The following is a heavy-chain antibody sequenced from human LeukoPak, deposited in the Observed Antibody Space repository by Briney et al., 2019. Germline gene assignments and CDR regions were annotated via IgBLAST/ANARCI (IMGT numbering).Heavy chain of an antibody. CDR1: GGCISTGVYY. V-gene: IGHV4-31*03. CDR3: ARAILTPSGFVWHFDL. J-gene: IGHJ2*01. CDR2: NT. Sequence: SETLSLTCTASGGCISTGVYYWSWIRQHPGKGLEWIGYNTYYNPSLKSRVTISVDTSKSQFSLKLTSVTAADTAVYHCARAILTPSGFVWHFDLWGRGTLVTVSS. D-gene: IGHD3-3*01.